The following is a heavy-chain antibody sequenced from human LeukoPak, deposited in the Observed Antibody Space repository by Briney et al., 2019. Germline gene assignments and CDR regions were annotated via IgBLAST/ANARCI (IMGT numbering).Heavy chain of an antibody. CDR1: GGAFSGYY. CDR2: INHSGST. CDR3: ARAGGWYCFDY. Sequence: QASETLSLTCADYGGAFSGYYWSWIRQPPGKGLEWIGEINHSGSTNYNPSLKSRVTISVDTSRNQFSLKLSSVTAADTAVYYCARAGGWYCFDYWGQGTLVTVSS. V-gene: IGHV4-34*01. J-gene: IGHJ4*02. D-gene: IGHD6-19*01.